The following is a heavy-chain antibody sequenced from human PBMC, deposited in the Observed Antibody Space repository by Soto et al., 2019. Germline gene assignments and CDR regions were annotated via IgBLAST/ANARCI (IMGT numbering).Heavy chain of an antibody. V-gene: IGHV3-30*03. CDR3: ALLRTFDY. CDR1: GFTFSSYG. J-gene: IGHJ4*02. Sequence: PGGSLRLSCAASGFTFSSYGMHWVRQAPGKGLEWVAVISYDGSNKYYADSVKGRFTISRDNSKNALYLQMNSLRAEDTAVYYCALLRTFDYWGQGTLVTVSS. D-gene: IGHD1-1*01. CDR2: ISYDGSNK.